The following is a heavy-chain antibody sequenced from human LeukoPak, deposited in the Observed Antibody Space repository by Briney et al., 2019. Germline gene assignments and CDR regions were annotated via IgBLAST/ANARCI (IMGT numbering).Heavy chain of an antibody. J-gene: IGHJ4*02. Sequence: GGSLRLSCAASGFTFDDFPMHWVRQVAGKGLEWVSLISGDGGTTYYADSVKGRFTISRDNSKNSLYLQMDSLRTEDTALYYCAKGYYWGQGTLVTVSS. CDR3: AKGYY. CDR2: ISGDGGTT. V-gene: IGHV3-43*02. CDR1: GFTFDDFP.